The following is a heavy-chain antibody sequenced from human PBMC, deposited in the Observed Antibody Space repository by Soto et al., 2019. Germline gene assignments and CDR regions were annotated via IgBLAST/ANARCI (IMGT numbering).Heavy chain of an antibody. Sequence: QVQLVQSGAEVKKPGSSVKVSCKASGGTFSSYAISWVRQAPGQGLEWMGGIIPISGTANYAQKFQGRVTSTAEESRSTAYMELSSMRTEDTAVYYCARSQGSSTSLEIYYYYYYGMDVWGQGTTVTVSS. CDR2: IIPISGTA. V-gene: IGHV1-69*01. D-gene: IGHD2-2*01. CDR3: ARSQGSSTSLEIYYYYYYGMDV. CDR1: GGTFSSYA. J-gene: IGHJ6*02.